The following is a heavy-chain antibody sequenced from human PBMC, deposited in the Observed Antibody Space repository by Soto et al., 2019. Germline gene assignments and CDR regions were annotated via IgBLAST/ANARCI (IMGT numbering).Heavy chain of an antibody. Sequence: NPSETLSLTCTVSGGSISSSSYYWGWIRQPPGKGLEWIGSIYYSGSTYYNPSLKSRVTISVDTSKNQFSLKLSSVTAADTAVYYCARPEGDLLDYGGNPNAFDIWGQGTMVTVSS. CDR1: GGSISSSSYY. D-gene: IGHD4-17*01. V-gene: IGHV4-39*01. CDR2: IYYSGST. CDR3: ARPEGDLLDYGGNPNAFDI. J-gene: IGHJ3*02.